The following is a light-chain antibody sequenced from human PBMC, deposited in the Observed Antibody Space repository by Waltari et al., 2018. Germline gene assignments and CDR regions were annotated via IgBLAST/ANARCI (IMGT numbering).Light chain of an antibody. V-gene: IGLV4-69*01. CDR3: QTGGHGTWV. CDR1: SGPSSHA. J-gene: IGLJ3*02. Sequence: QLVLTQPPSPSASLGAPLKLTCTLSSGPSSHAIAWRQQQPEKGPRYLMKVNSDGSSSKGDEIPDRFSGSSSGAERYLTISSLQSEDEADYYCQTGGHGTWVFGGGTKLTVL. CDR2: VNSDGSS.